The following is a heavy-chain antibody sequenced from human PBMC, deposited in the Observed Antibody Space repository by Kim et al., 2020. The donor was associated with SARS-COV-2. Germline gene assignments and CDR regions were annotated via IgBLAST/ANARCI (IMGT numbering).Heavy chain of an antibody. Sequence: PGSVKGRFTISRENAKNSLYLQMNSLRAGDTAVYYCARVEPGGSGSYYDYWGQGTLVTVSS. D-gene: IGHD1-26*01. CDR3: ARVEPGGSGSYYDY. V-gene: IGHV3-13*01. J-gene: IGHJ4*02.